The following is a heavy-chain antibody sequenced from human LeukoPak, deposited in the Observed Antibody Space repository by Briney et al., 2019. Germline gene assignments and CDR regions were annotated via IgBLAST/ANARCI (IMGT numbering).Heavy chain of an antibody. V-gene: IGHV3-23*01. D-gene: IGHD6-6*01. CDR2: ISGSGGST. Sequence: GGSLRLSCAASGFTFSSYAMSWVRQTPGKGLEWVSGISGSGGSTYYADSVKGRFTISRDNSKNTLYLQMNSLRAEDTAVYYCARAPGGAARPYWGQGTLVTVSS. CDR3: ARAPGGAARPY. CDR1: GFTFSSYA. J-gene: IGHJ4*02.